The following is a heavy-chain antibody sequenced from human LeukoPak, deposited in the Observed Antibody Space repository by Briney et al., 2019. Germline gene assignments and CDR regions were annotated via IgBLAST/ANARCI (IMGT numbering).Heavy chain of an antibody. V-gene: IGHV3-7*01. CDR3: ARSAGSSGWYEGYYFDY. CDR2: IKQDGSEK. CDR1: GFTFSRYW. Sequence: PGGSLRLSCAASGFTFSRYWMSWVRQAPGKGLDWVANIKQDGSEKYYVDSVKGRFTISRDNAKISLYLQMNSLRAEDTAIYYCARSAGSSGWYEGYYFDYWGQGTLVTVSS. D-gene: IGHD6-13*01. J-gene: IGHJ4*02.